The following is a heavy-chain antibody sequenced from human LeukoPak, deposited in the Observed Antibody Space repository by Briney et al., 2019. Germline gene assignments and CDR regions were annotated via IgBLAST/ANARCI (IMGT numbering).Heavy chain of an antibody. D-gene: IGHD3-16*02. CDR3: AKDVRHYDYVWGSYRPDYYFDY. Sequence: QPGGSLRLSCAASGFIFSSYGMLWVRQAPGKGLEWVAVISYDGSNKYYADSVKGRFTISRDNSKNTLYLQTNSLRAEDTAVYYCAKDVRHYDYVWGSYRPDYYFDYWGQGTLVTVSS. CDR1: GFIFSSYG. V-gene: IGHV3-30*18. J-gene: IGHJ4*02. CDR2: ISYDGSNK.